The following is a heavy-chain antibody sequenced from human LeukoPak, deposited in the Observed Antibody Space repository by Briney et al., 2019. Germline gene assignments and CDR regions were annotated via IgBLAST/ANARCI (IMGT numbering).Heavy chain of an antibody. D-gene: IGHD2-8*01. CDR1: GFAFSSYA. J-gene: IGHJ4*02. Sequence: GGSLRLSCAASGFAFSSYAMSWVRQAPGKGPEWVSGISNSGGGIIYYADSVKGRFTISRDYSKNTLYLQMFSLRAEDTAVYYCAKGGNGYCSNGVCSPRAVAAIDYWGQGTLVTVSS. V-gene: IGHV3-23*01. CDR3: AKGGNGYCSNGVCSPRAVAAIDY. CDR2: ISNSGGGII.